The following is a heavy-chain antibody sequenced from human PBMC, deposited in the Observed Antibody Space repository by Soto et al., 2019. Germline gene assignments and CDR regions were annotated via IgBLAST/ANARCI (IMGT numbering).Heavy chain of an antibody. D-gene: IGHD6-19*01. CDR3: AKAWQWLPFDY. CDR2: ISGGGVST. Sequence: EVHLLESGGGLVQPGGSLRLSCAASGFTSSTYGMSWVRQAPGEGLEWVSGISGGGVSTYYADSVKGRFTISRDNSKNTLFLQMNSLRAEDTAVYYCAKAWQWLPFDYWGQGTLVTVSS. J-gene: IGHJ4*02. V-gene: IGHV3-23*01. CDR1: GFTSSTYG.